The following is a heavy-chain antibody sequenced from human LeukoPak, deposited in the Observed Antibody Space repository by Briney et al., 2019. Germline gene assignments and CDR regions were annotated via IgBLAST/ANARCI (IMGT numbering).Heavy chain of an antibody. Sequence: GGSLRLSCAASGFTFNDYAMNWVRQAPGKGLEWVASTKGNGGSTNYTDSAKDRFTISRDNSKNTVYLQMHSLRADDTAVYYCAKGSYYYDTSGYFDSWGHGALVTVSS. V-gene: IGHV3-23*01. J-gene: IGHJ4*01. CDR1: GFTFNDYA. D-gene: IGHD3-22*01. CDR2: TKGNGGST. CDR3: AKGSYYYDTSGYFDS.